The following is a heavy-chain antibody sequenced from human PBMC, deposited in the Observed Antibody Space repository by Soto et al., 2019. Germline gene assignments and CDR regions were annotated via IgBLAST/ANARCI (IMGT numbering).Heavy chain of an antibody. D-gene: IGHD5-12*01. J-gene: IGHJ4*02. V-gene: IGHV3-33*01. CDR3: ARGDIVATIGDHRFDY. CDR1: GFTFSSYG. CDR2: IWYDGSNK. Sequence: GGSMRLSCGASGFTFSSYGMHWVRQAPGKGLEWVAVIWYDGSNKYYADSVKGRFIISRDNSKNTLYLQMNSLGAEDTAVYYWARGDIVATIGDHRFDYWGQGPLVTVSS.